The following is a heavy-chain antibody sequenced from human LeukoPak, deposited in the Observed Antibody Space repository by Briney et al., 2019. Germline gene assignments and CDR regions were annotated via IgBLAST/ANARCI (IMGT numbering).Heavy chain of an antibody. V-gene: IGHV3-74*01. D-gene: IGHD1-26*01. CDR2: INTDGRTI. CDR1: GFTFSRYW. CDR3: TRGVRGGWGLFDS. Sequence: GGSLRLSCAASGFTFSRYWMHWVRQAPGKGLVWVSRINTDGRTITYADPVKGRFTISRDNAKNTVYLQVNSLRAEDTAVYYCTRGVRGGWGLFDSWGQGTLVTVSS. J-gene: IGHJ4*02.